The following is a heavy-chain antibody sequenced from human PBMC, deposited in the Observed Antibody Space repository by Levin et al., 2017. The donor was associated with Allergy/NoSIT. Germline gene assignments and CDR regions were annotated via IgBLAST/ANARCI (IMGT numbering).Heavy chain of an antibody. CDR3: ARAQGGLSGYYFYAFDI. D-gene: IGHD3-22*01. CDR2: ISSSGTSI. V-gene: IGHV3-48*01. J-gene: IGHJ3*02. Sequence: LSLTCAVSGFTFSSYSMNWVRQAPGQGLEWISYISSSGTSIYYADSVKGRFTISRDNAESSLYLQMNALRAEDTAIYYCARAQGGLSGYYFYAFDIWGQGTMVTVSS. CDR1: GFTFSSYS.